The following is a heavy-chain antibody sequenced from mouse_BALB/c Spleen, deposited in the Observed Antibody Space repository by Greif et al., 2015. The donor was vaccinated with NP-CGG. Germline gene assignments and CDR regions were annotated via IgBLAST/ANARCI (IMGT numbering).Heavy chain of an antibody. CDR1: GFSLTSYG. CDR2: IWSGGST. V-gene: IGHV2-2*02. D-gene: IGHD1-1*01. J-gene: IGHJ3*01. Sequence: QVQLKQSGPGLVQPSQSLSITCTVSGFSLTSYGVHWVRQSPGKGLEWLGVIWSGGSTDYNAAFISRLSISKDNSKSQVFFKTNSLQANDTAIYYCARKDYGSSYGFAYWGQGTLVTVSA. CDR3: ARKDYGSSYGFAY.